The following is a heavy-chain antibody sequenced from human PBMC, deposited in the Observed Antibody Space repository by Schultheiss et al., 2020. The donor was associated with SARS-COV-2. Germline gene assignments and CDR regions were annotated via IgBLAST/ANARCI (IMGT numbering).Heavy chain of an antibody. V-gene: IGHV4-59*12. D-gene: IGHD3-10*01. CDR3: AADPGSEGSYYYYYGMDV. Sequence: SETLSLTCTVSGCSISSYYWSWIRQPPGKGLEWIGYIYYSGSTNYNPSLKSRVTISVDTSKNQFSLKLSSVTAADTAVYYCAADPGSEGSYYYYYGMDVWGQGTTVTVAS. CDR2: IYYSGST. J-gene: IGHJ6*02. CDR1: GCSISSYY.